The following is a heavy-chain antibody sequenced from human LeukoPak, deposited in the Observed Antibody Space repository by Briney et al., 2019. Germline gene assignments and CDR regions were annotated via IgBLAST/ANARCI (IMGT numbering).Heavy chain of an antibody. CDR1: GGSISSSSYY. J-gene: IGHJ5*02. CDR3: AREGIVVAETINWFDP. D-gene: IGHD3-22*01. V-gene: IGHV4-39*07. CDR2: IYYSGST. Sequence: SETLSLTCTVSGGSISSSSYYWGWIRQPPEKGLEWIGSIYYSGSTYYNPSLKSRVTISVDTSKNQFSLKLSSVTAADTAVYYCAREGIVVAETINWFDPWGQGTLVTVSS.